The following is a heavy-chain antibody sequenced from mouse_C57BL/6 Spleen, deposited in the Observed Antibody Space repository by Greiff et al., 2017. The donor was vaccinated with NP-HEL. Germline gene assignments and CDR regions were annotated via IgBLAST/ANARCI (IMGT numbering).Heavy chain of an antibody. CDR2: IDPSDSET. V-gene: IGHV1-52*01. Sequence: VQLQQPGAELVRPGSSVKLSCKASGYTFTSYWMHWVKQRPIQGLEWIGNIDPSDSETHYNQKFKDKATLTVDKSSSTAYMQLSSLTSEDSAVYYGASGALYYGSYLFAYWGQGTPVTVSA. D-gene: IGHD2-2*01. CDR3: ASGALYYGSYLFAY. CDR1: GYTFTSYW. J-gene: IGHJ3*01.